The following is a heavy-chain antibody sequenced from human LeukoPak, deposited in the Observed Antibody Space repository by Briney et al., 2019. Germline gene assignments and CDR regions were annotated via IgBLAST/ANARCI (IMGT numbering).Heavy chain of an antibody. V-gene: IGHV3-11*04. CDR1: GFTFSDYY. Sequence: GGSLRLSCAASGFTFSDYYMSWIRQAPGKGLEWLSYISKNGKTIYYADSVKGRFTISRDNARKSVYLQMNSLRAEDTAVYYCARDPMFEYSSSSLGYWGQGTLVTISS. J-gene: IGHJ4*02. D-gene: IGHD6-6*01. CDR3: ARDPMFEYSSSSLGY. CDR2: ISKNGKTI.